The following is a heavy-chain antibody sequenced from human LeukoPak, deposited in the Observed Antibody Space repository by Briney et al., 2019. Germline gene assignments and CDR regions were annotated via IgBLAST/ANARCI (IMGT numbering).Heavy chain of an antibody. J-gene: IGHJ4*02. Sequence: PGRSLRLSCAASGFTFNSYAMHWVRQAPGKGLEWVAVIPYDGSNKYYADSVKGRFTISRDNSKNTLYVQMNSLRVEDTAVYYCASEGRPVWGQGTLVTVSS. CDR2: IPYDGSNK. CDR1: GFTFNSYA. CDR3: ASEGRPV. V-gene: IGHV3-30-3*01.